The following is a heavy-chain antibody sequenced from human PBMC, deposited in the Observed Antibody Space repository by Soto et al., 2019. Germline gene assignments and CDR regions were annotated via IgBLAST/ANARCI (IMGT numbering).Heavy chain of an antibody. V-gene: IGHV1-8*01. CDR2: MNPNSGNT. CDR1: GYTFTSYD. Sequence: GASVKVSCKASGYTFTSYDINWVRQATGQGLEWMGWMNPNSGNTGYAQKFQGRVTMTRNTSISTAYMELSSLRSEDTAVYYCARGNGGCTNGVCYYYYGMDVWGQGTTVTVSS. CDR3: ARGNGGCTNGVCYYYYGMDV. J-gene: IGHJ6*02. D-gene: IGHD2-8*01.